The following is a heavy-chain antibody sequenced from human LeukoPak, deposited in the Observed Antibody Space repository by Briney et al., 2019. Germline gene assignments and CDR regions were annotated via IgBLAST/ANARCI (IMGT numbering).Heavy chain of an antibody. V-gene: IGHV5-51*01. CDR1: GYTYSNYW. J-gene: IGHJ3*02. D-gene: IGHD3-9*01. Sequence: GESLKISCKASGYTYSNYWVGWVRQMPGKGLEWMGIIYPGDSNTRYSPSFEGQVLVSADKSISTVYLHWGGLKASDTAMYFCARRGSLTSDAVDIWGQGTLASV. CDR2: IYPGDSNT. CDR3: ARRGSLTSDAVDI.